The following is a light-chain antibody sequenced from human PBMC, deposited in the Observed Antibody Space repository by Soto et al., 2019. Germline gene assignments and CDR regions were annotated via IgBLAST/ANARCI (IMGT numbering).Light chain of an antibody. CDR3: QQYNNWTQT. CDR1: QSVSSN. Sequence: EIVITQSPATLSVSPGERATLSCRASQSVSSNLAWYRQKPGQAPRLLIYGASTRETGIPARFSGSGAGTECTRTISSLQSEDVEEYHCQQYNNWTQTFGQGTKVDIK. J-gene: IGKJ1*01. V-gene: IGKV3-15*01. CDR2: GAS.